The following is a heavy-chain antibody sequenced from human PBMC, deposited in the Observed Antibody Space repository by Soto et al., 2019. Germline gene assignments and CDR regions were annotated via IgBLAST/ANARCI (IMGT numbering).Heavy chain of an antibody. CDR3: ARDRSGYDYFDY. CDR2: IYYSGST. D-gene: IGHD5-12*01. V-gene: IGHV4-59*01. CDR1: GGSISSYY. J-gene: IGHJ4*02. Sequence: SETLSLTCTVSGGSISSYYWSWIRQPPGKGLEWIGYIYYSGSTNYNPSLKSRVTISVDTSKNQFSLKLSSVTAADTAVYYCARDRSGYDYFDYWGQGTL.